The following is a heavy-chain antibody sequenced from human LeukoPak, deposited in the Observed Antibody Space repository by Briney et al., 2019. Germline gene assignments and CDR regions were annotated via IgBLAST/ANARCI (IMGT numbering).Heavy chain of an antibody. Sequence: PSETLSPTCTVSGGSISSSRYYWGWIRQPPGKGLEWIVNMYYSGRSYYSPSLKSRVTISVDTSKNKFFLTLSSVTAADTAVYYCASPTTVTTFHFQYWGQGTLVSVSS. J-gene: IGHJ1*01. CDR1: GGSISSSRYY. CDR2: MYYSGRS. V-gene: IGHV4-39*01. CDR3: ASPTTVTTFHFQY. D-gene: IGHD4-17*01.